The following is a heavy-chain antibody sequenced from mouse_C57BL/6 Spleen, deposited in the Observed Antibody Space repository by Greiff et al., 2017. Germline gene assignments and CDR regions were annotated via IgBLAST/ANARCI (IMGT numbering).Heavy chain of an antibody. D-gene: IGHD1-1*01. CDR1: GYTFTNYW. V-gene: IGHV1-63*01. J-gene: IGHJ4*01. Sequence: VQLQQSGAELVRPGTSVKMSCKASGYTFTNYWIGWAKQRPGHGLEWIGDIYPGGGYTNYNEKFKGKATLTADKSSSTAYMQFSRLTSEDSAIYYDARYYDSSYDYYAMDYWGQGTSVTVSS. CDR3: ARYYDSSYDYYAMDY. CDR2: IYPGGGYT.